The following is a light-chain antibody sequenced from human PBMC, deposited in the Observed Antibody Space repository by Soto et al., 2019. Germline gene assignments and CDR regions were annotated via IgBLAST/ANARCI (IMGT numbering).Light chain of an antibody. CDR1: QSVSIS. V-gene: IGKV3-15*01. J-gene: IGKJ5*01. Sequence: EIVLAQSPATLSLSPGERATLSCRASQSVSISLAWYQQKPGQPPRLLIYDTSTRATGIPARFSGSGSGTEFTLTISSLQSEDFAVYYCQQYSNWPPITFGQGTRLEIK. CDR3: QQYSNWPPIT. CDR2: DTS.